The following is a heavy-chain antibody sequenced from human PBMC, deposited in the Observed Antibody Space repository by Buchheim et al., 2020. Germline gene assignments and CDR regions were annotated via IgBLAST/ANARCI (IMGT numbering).Heavy chain of an antibody. CDR1: VFTFYRYW. D-gene: IGHD2-15*01. V-gene: IGHV3-7*01. CDR2: ITQDGREK. Sequence: EVQLVESGGGLVQPGGSLRLSCVFSVFTFYRYWVSWVRQARGRGGEGVANITQDGREKYYVDSVRGGSTLYRENVDNTLSLQMNSLRAEDTAVYYCARDPVMVVAADRDYWGQGTL. CDR3: ARDPVMVVAADRDY. J-gene: IGHJ4*02.